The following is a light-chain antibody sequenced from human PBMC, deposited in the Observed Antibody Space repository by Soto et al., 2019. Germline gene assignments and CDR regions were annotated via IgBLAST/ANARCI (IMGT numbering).Light chain of an antibody. Sequence: EIVMTQSPATLSVSPGESATLSCRASQSVSNNLTWYQQKPGQPPRLLIYGASTRATGVPGRFSGSGSGTEFTLTISSLQSEDFAVDYCQQYNDWWTFGQGTKVEIK. V-gene: IGKV3-15*01. J-gene: IGKJ1*01. CDR3: QQYNDWWT. CDR2: GAS. CDR1: QSVSNN.